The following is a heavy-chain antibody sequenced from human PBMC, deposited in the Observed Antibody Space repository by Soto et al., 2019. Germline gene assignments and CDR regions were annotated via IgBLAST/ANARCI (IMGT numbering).Heavy chain of an antibody. CDR2: IFHSGST. J-gene: IGHJ6*02. CDR3: ARIPFYYYAMDV. D-gene: IGHD2-21*01. Sequence: QVQLQESGPGLVKPSGTLSFTCAVAGGSISSSNWWSWIRQPPGKGLEWIGEIFHSGSTNYNPSLKSRVTISVDKSKNQFSLNLSSVTATDTAVYYCARIPFYYYAMDVWGQGTTVTVSS. CDR1: GGSISSSNW. V-gene: IGHV4-4*02.